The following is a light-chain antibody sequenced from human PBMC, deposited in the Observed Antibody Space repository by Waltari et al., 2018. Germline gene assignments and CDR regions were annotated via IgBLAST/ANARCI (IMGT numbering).Light chain of an antibody. CDR3: QQYYSFPPT. CDR1: QGISSY. Sequence: VIWMTQSPSLLPASTGDRGTLSCRMSQGISSYLAGYQQKPGKAPELLIYAAPTLQSGVPSRFSGSGSGTDFTLTISCLQSEDFATYYCQQYYSFPPTFGGGTKVEIK. CDR2: AAP. J-gene: IGKJ4*01. V-gene: IGKV1D-8*01.